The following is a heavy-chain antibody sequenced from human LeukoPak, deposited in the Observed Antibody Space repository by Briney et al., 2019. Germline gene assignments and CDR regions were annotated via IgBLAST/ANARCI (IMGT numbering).Heavy chain of an antibody. V-gene: IGHV1-3*01. J-gene: IGHJ4*02. CDR1: GYNFSSYA. CDR2: INAGNGNT. Sequence: ASVKVSCKASGYNFSSYAMHWVCQAPGQRPEWMGWINAGNGNTKYSQKFQGRVTITRDTSASTVYMELSSLRSEDTAVYYCARGLGGSGMGYWGQGSLVTVSS. CDR3: ARGLGGSGMGY. D-gene: IGHD3-10*01.